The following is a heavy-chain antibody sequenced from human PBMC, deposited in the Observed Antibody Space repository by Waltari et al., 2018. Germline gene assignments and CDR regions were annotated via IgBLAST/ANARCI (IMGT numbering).Heavy chain of an antibody. CDR2: IYYSGST. CDR1: GGSISSHY. J-gene: IGHJ4*02. V-gene: IGHV4-59*11. CDR3: ARVGDYGEPIDY. D-gene: IGHD4-17*01. Sequence: QVQLQESGPGLVTPSETLSLTCTVSGGSISSHYWSWIRQPPGKGLEWIGYIYYSGSTNYNPSLKSRVTISVDTSKNQFSLKLSSVTAADTAVYYCARVGDYGEPIDYWGQGTLVTVSS.